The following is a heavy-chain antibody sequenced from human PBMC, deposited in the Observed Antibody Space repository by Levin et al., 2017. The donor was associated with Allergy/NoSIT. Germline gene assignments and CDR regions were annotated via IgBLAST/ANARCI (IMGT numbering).Heavy chain of an antibody. CDR1: GDSITRGDNY. V-gene: IGHV4-31*03. CDR2: ISYSGHA. J-gene: IGHJ6*02. Sequence: SETLSLTCTVSGDSITRGDNYWSWIRQYPGKGLEWIGFISYSGHAHYNPSLKSRLSMSLDTAKNQFSLSMTSVTVADTAAYYCARDECTWFGECYGMDDWGQGTTVIVSS. CDR3: ARDECTWFGECYGMDD. D-gene: IGHD3-10*01.